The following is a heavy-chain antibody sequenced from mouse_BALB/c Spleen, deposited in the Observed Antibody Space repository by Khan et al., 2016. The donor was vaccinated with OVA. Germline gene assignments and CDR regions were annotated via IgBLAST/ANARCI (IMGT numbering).Heavy chain of an antibody. J-gene: IGHJ3*01. V-gene: IGHV9-1*02. Sequence: QIQLVQSGPELKKPGETVKISCEASGYTFTNYGMNWVKQAPGKGLKWMGWINTYTGEPTYADAFKGRFAFSLETSASTAYLQINNLKNEDMSTYFCARGLNYYGSWFAYWGQGTLVTVSA. CDR1: GYTFTNYG. CDR2: INTYTGEP. D-gene: IGHD1-1*01. CDR3: ARGLNYYGSWFAY.